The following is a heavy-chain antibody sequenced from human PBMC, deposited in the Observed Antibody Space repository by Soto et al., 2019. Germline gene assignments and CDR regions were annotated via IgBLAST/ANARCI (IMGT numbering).Heavy chain of an antibody. Sequence: SETLSLTRTVSGGSISSYYWSWIRQPPGKGLEWIGYIYYSGSTNYNPSLKSRVTISVDTSKNQFSLKLSSVTAADTAVYYCARVPATVDYYYYYGMDVWGQGTTVTVSS. J-gene: IGHJ6*02. CDR1: GGSISSYY. D-gene: IGHD4-17*01. CDR2: IYYSGST. V-gene: IGHV4-59*01. CDR3: ARVPATVDYYYYYGMDV.